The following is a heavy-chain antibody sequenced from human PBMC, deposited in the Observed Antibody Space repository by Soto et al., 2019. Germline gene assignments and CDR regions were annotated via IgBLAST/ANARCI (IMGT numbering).Heavy chain of an antibody. CDR2: IWYDGSNK. CDR3: ARVEWYSCYDAPLDY. Sequence: QVQLVESGGGVVQPGRSLRLSCAASGFTFSSYGMHWVRQAQGKGLEWEAVIWYDGSNKYYADSVKGRFTISRDNSKNTLYLQMNSLRAEDTAVYYCARVEWYSCYDAPLDYWGQGNLVTVSS. V-gene: IGHV3-33*01. D-gene: IGHD5-12*01. CDR1: GFTFSSYG. J-gene: IGHJ4*02.